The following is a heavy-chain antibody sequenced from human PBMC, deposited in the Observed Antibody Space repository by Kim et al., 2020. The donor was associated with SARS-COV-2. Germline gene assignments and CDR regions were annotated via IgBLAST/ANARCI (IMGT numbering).Heavy chain of an antibody. V-gene: IGHV4-59*13. Sequence: SETLSLTCTVSGVSINNYYWSWIRQPPGKGLEWIGYIYSSGTTKYSPSLESRVTISEDTSKNQLSLILSSVTAAYTAVYYCARERGLNYYGSGSYGDDGKDVWGQGTTVTVSS. CDR2: IYSSGTT. CDR1: GVSINNYY. J-gene: IGHJ6*02. D-gene: IGHD3-10*01. CDR3: ARERGLNYYGSGSYGDDGKDV.